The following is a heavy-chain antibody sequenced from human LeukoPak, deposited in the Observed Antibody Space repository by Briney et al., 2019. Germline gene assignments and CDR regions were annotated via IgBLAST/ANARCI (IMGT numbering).Heavy chain of an antibody. V-gene: IGHV3-23*01. CDR2: ISGSGGST. D-gene: IGHD4-23*01. J-gene: IGHJ4*02. Sequence: GGSLRLSCAASGFTFTSYAMSWVRQAPGKGLEWVSAISGSGGSTYYADSVKGRFTISRDNSENTLYLQMNSLRAEDTAVYYCALGGNHNDYWGQGTLVTVSS. CDR1: GFTFTSYA. CDR3: ALGGNHNDY.